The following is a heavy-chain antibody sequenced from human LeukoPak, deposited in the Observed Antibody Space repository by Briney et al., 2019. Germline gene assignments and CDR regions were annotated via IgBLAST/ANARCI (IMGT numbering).Heavy chain of an antibody. CDR2: IYYSGST. CDR3: ARAGYCGGGSCYLDH. J-gene: IGHJ4*02. CDR1: GGSISSYY. Sequence: KPSETLSLTCTVSGGSISSYYWSWIRQPPGKGLEWIGYIYYSGSTNYNPSLKSRVTISVDTSKNQFSLKLSSVTAADTAVFHCARAGYCGGGSCYLDHWGQGTLVTVSS. D-gene: IGHD2-15*01. V-gene: IGHV4-59*08.